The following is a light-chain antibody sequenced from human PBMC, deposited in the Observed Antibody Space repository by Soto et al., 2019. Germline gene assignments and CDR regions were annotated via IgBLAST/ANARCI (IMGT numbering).Light chain of an antibody. CDR1: QSISNW. V-gene: IGKV1-5*03. CDR3: QQYYDYPRT. CDR2: KAS. J-gene: IGKJ1*01. Sequence: DIQMTQSPSTLSASVGDRVTITCRASQSISNWLAWYQQKPGKAPKLLIYKASSLPSGVPSRFSGSGSGTEFTLTISSLQPDDFATYYCQQYYDYPRTFGQGTKVDFK.